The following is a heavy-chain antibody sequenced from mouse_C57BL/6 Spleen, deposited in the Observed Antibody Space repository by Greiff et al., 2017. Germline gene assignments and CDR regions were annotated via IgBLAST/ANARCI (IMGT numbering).Heavy chain of an antibody. V-gene: IGHV1-26*01. CDR2: INPNNGGT. J-gene: IGHJ3*01. CDR1: GYTFTDYY. D-gene: IGHD2-2*01. Sequence: VQLQQSGPELVKPGASVKISCKASGYTFTDYYMNWVKQSHGKSLEWIGDINPNNGGTSYNQKFKGKATLTVDKSSSTAYMELRSLTSEDSAVYYCATMVTTAYWGQGTLVTVSA. CDR3: ATMVTTAY.